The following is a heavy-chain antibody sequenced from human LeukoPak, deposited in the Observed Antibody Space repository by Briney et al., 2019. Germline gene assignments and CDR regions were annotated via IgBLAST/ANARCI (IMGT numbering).Heavy chain of an antibody. J-gene: IGHJ4*02. CDR1: GFFVSENY. Sequence: PGGSLRLSCAASGFFVSENYMIWVRQAPGKGLEWVSLIYGGSNKYYADSVKGRFTIPRDNSKNMVYLQMTRLRAEDTGLYYCATDSSARPEYFWGQGALVTVSS. D-gene: IGHD2/OR15-2a*01. CDR2: IYGGSNK. V-gene: IGHV3-66*01. CDR3: ATDSSARPEYF.